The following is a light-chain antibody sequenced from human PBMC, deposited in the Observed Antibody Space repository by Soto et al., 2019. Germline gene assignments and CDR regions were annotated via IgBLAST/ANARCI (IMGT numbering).Light chain of an antibody. V-gene: IGKV1-5*01. J-gene: IGKJ1*01. CDR1: QSISSW. CDR3: QHSWT. Sequence: DIQMAHSPSTLSASVGDRVTITCRASQSISSWLAWYQQKPGKAPKLLIYDASSLESGVPSRFSGSGSGTDFTLTISGLQPDDFATYYCQHSWTFGQGTKVDIK. CDR2: DAS.